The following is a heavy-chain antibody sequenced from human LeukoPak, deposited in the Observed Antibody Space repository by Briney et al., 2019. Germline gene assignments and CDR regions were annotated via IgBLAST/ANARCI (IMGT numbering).Heavy chain of an antibody. D-gene: IGHD4-17*01. CDR3: ARDGDYGDFWGAFDI. CDR2: IYSGGST. Sequence: GGSLRLSCAASAFTFSDYPMTWVRQAPGKGLEWVSVIYSGGSTYYADSVKGRFTISRHNSKNTLYLQMNSLRAEDTAVYYCARDGDYGDFWGAFDIWGQGNLVTVSS. J-gene: IGHJ4*02. CDR1: AFTFSDYP. V-gene: IGHV3-53*04.